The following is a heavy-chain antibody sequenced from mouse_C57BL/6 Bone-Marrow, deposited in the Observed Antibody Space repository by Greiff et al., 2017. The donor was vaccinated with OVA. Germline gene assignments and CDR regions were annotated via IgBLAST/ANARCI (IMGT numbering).Heavy chain of an antibody. Sequence: EVQLQQSGPELVKPGASVKISCKASGYTFTDYYMNWVKQSHGKSLEWIGDINPNNGGTSYNQKFKGKATLTVDKSSSTAYMELRSLTSEDSAVYYCARSYGSSLYAMDYWGQGTSVTVSS. D-gene: IGHD1-1*01. CDR2: INPNNGGT. J-gene: IGHJ4*01. V-gene: IGHV1-26*01. CDR3: ARSYGSSLYAMDY. CDR1: GYTFTDYY.